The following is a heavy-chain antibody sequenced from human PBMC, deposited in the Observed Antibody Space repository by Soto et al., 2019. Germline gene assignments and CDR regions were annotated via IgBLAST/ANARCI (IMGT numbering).Heavy chain of an antibody. CDR2: FYYSGST. D-gene: IGHD2-2*01. CDR1: GGSISSGGYF. CDR3: ARVPQSDYFDY. J-gene: IGHJ4*02. V-gene: IGHV4-31*03. Sequence: LSLTCTVSGGSISSGGYFWSWIRQHPGKGLEWIGYFYYSGSTYYNPSLKSRVSISVDTSKNLFSLKLSSVTAADTALYYCARVPQSDYFDYWGQGTLVTVPQ.